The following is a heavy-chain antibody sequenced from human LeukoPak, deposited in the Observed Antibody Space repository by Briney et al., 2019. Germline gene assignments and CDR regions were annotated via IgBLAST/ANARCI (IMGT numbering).Heavy chain of an antibody. J-gene: IGHJ4*02. V-gene: IGHV1-2*02. D-gene: IGHD2-15*01. CDR3: ARDLSRIVVVVSATFPLGY. CDR2: INPNSGGT. CDR1: GYTFTGYY. Sequence: ASVRVSCKASGYTFTGYYMHWVRQAPGQGLEWMGWINPNSGGTNYAEKFQSRVTMTRDTSISTGYMELSRLSSDDTAVYYGARDLSRIVVVVSATFPLGYWGQGTLITVSS.